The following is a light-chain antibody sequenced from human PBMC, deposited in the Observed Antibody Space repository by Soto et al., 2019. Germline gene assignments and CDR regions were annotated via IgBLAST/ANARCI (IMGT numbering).Light chain of an antibody. J-gene: IGLJ2*01. CDR1: NSNIGANYD. CDR2: GTS. Sequence: QSVLTQPPSVSGAPGQRVTISCTGSNSNIGANYDVHWYQQLPGTAPKLLIYGTSNRPSGVPDRFSGSKSDTSASLAITGLQAEDEADYYCQSYDSSLSGPVVFGGGTKLTVL. V-gene: IGLV1-40*01. CDR3: QSYDSSLSGPVV.